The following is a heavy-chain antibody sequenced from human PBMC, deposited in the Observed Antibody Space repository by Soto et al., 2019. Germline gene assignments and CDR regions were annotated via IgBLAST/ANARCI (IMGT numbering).Heavy chain of an antibody. CDR1: GGSISSGDYY. CDR3: ARESKYYDFWSGY. Sequence: SETLSLTCTVSGGSISSGDYYWSWIRQPPGKGLEWIGYIYYSGSTYYNPSLKSRVTISVDTSKNQFSLKLSSVTAADTAVYYCARESKYYDFWSGYWGQGTLVTVXS. D-gene: IGHD3-3*01. J-gene: IGHJ4*02. CDR2: IYYSGST. V-gene: IGHV4-30-4*01.